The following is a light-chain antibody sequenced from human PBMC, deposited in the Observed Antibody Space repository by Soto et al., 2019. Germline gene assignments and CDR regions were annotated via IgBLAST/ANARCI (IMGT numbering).Light chain of an antibody. CDR3: QQSYITPT. CDR1: QSISTY. J-gene: IGKJ3*01. CDR2: AAS. Sequence: DIQMTQSPSSLSASIGDTVTISCRTSQSISTYLNWYQQKPGEAPKALIYAASTLQSGVPLRFSGSGSGTDFILTISSLQPEDVATYYCQQSYITPTFGPGTKVDIK. V-gene: IGKV1-39*01.